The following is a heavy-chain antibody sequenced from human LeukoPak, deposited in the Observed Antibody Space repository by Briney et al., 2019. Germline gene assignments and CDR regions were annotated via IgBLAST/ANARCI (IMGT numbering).Heavy chain of an antibody. V-gene: IGHV3-23*01. Sequence: PGGSLRLSCEVSGFTFSTYAMTWVRQAPGQGLEWVSSIGSDNKPHYSESVKGRFAISRDNSNGMLFLQLNGLRAEDTALYDCARDVHYYVAMDVWGQGTTVTVSS. CDR1: GFTFSTYA. CDR2: IGSDNKP. CDR3: ARDVHYYVAMDV. J-gene: IGHJ6*02. D-gene: IGHD3-10*02.